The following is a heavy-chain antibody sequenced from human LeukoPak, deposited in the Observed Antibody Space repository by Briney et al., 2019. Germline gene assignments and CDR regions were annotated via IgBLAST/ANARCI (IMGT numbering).Heavy chain of an antibody. CDR1: GYTFTNYY. Sequence: ASVKVSCKASGYTFTNYYMHWVRQAPGQGLEWMGIINPSGGSTSYAQNFQGRVTMTRDTSTSTVYMELSSLRSEDTAVYYCARLSRLPGIAVAGTFFDYWGQGTLVTVSS. CDR3: ARLSRLPGIAVAGTFFDY. CDR2: INPSGGST. V-gene: IGHV1-46*01. J-gene: IGHJ4*02. D-gene: IGHD6-19*01.